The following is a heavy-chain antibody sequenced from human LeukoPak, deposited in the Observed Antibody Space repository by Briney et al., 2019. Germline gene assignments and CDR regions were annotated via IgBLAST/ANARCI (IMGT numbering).Heavy chain of an antibody. Sequence: GGSLRLSCAASGFTFSNYYMTWVRQAPGKGLEWVANIEQDGSEKYYVDSVKGRFTISRDNAKNSLFLQMNSLRPEDTAVYYCARDRVIQGYSSGWLFDYWGQGTLVTVSS. J-gene: IGHJ4*02. CDR1: GFTFSNYY. CDR2: IEQDGSEK. V-gene: IGHV3-7*05. CDR3: ARDRVIQGYSSGWLFDY. D-gene: IGHD6-19*01.